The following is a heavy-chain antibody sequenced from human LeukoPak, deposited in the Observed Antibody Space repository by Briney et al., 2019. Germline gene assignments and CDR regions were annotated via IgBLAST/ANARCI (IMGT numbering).Heavy chain of an antibody. CDR3: ARDISGGYSFDY. CDR2: LSWDGNIK. CDR1: GFTFSSHA. V-gene: IGHV3-30-3*01. Sequence: GGSLRLSCAASGFTFSSHAMHWVRQASGKGLEWVSFLSWDGNIKYYTDSVKGRFTSPRDNSRNTLYLQMNSLGPQDTAVYYCARDISGGYSFDYWGQGTLVTVSS. D-gene: IGHD1-26*01. J-gene: IGHJ4*02.